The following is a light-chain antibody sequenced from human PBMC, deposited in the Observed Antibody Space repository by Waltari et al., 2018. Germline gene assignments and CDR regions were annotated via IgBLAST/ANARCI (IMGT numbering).Light chain of an antibody. CDR3: SSYTTSSAPGV. CDR2: EVS. Sequence: QSALTQPASVSGSPGQSITISCSGTDSYLGAYDFVSLYQQHPGKAPHLIIYEVSNRPSGISNRFSASKSGNTASLTISGLQAEDEADYYCSSYTTSSAPGVFGTGTRVTVL. J-gene: IGLJ1*01. CDR1: DSYLGAYDF. V-gene: IGLV2-14*01.